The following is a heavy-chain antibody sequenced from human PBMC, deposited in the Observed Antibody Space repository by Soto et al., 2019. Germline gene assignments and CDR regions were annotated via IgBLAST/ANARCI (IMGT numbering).Heavy chain of an antibody. Sequence: QITLKESGPTLVKPTQTLTLTCTFSGFSLSTSGVGVGWIRQPPGKALEWLALIYWDDDKRYSPSLKSRLTITKDSSKNQVVLTRATMDPVDTATYYCARLAYCGGYCWGGHAFDIWGQGTMVTVSS. CDR3: ARLAYCGGYCWGGHAFDI. D-gene: IGHD2-21*02. CDR2: IYWDDDK. J-gene: IGHJ3*02. V-gene: IGHV2-5*02. CDR1: GFSLSTSGVG.